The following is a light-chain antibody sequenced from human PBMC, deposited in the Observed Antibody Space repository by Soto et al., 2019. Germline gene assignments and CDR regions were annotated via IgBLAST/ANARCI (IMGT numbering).Light chain of an antibody. CDR3: QQYSKWPLT. CDR1: QSVSSY. Sequence: EIVMTQSPATPSVSPGARASLSCLASQSVSSYLAWYQRKPGQAPRRLIYGVSTRATGIPARFSGSGSGTEFILTISSLQSEDFAVYYCQQYSKWPLTFGGGTKVDIK. CDR2: GVS. V-gene: IGKV3-15*01. J-gene: IGKJ4*01.